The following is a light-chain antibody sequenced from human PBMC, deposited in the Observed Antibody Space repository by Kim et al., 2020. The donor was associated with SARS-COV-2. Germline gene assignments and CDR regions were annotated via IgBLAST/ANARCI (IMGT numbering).Light chain of an antibody. CDR1: SLRSYY. J-gene: IGLJ3*02. CDR3: NSRDSSDNHL. Sequence: SSELTQDPAVSVALGQTVRITCQGDSLRSYYATWYQQKPGQAPVVVIYGKNNRPSGIPDRFSGSSSGNTASLTITGAQAEDEADYYCNSRDSSDNHLFGGGSKLTVL. CDR2: GKN. V-gene: IGLV3-19*01.